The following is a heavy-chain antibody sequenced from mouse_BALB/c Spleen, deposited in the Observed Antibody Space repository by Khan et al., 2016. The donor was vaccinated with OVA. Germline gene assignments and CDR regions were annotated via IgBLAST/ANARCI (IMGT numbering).Heavy chain of an antibody. J-gene: IGHJ3*01. D-gene: IGHD2-2*01. V-gene: IGHV1S135*01. CDR1: GYSFTSYY. CDR3: ARHGYVAWFAY. CDR2: IDPFNGGT. Sequence: EVQLQQSGPELMKPGASVKISCKASGYSFTSYYIHWVKQSHGKSLEWIGYIDPFNGGTSYNPKFKGKATLTVDKSSSTAYMHLSSLTSDASAVYYGARHGYVAWFAYWGQGTLVTVSA.